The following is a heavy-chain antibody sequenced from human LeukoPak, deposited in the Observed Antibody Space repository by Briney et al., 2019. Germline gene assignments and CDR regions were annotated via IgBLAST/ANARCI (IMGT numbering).Heavy chain of an antibody. CDR2: ISSSSTYI. D-gene: IGHD1-26*01. CDR1: GFTFSSYG. J-gene: IGHJ3*02. Sequence: PGGSLRLSCAASGFTFSSYGMNWVRRAPGKGLEWVSFISSSSTYINYADSVRGRFTISRDNAKNSLYLQMNSLRAEDTAVYYCARLCIVGTKSAFDIWGQGTMVTASS. V-gene: IGHV3-21*01. CDR3: ARLCIVGTKSAFDI.